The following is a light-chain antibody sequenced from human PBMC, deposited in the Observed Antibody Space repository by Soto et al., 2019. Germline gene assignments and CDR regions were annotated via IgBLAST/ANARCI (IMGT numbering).Light chain of an antibody. CDR3: HQYGTLPYA. CDR2: GAS. CDR1: QRVSSNY. J-gene: IGKJ2*01. V-gene: IGKV3-20*01. Sequence: IALTQSPGTLSLSPGERATLSYRASQRVSSNYVAWYQHKPGQAPRLLIHGASIRATGIPDRFSGSGSGTDFTLTISRLEPEDFAVYYCHQYGTLPYAFGQGTKLHIK.